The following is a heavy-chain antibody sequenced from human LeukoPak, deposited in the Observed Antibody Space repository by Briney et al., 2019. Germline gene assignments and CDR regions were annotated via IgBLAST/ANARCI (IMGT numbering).Heavy chain of an antibody. V-gene: IGHV5-51*01. CDR1: GYSFTSYW. CDR3: ARTFGGYDSFRFDP. D-gene: IGHD5-12*01. J-gene: IGHJ5*02. CDR2: IYPDDSDT. Sequence: GESLKISCKGSGYSFTSYWIGWVLQMPGKGLEWMGIIYPDDSDTRYSPSFQGQVTISAAKSISTAYLQWSSLKASDTDMYYCARTFGGYDSFRFDPWGQGTLVTVSS.